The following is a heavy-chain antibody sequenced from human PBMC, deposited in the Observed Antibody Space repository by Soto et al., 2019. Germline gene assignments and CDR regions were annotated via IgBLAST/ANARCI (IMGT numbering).Heavy chain of an antibody. CDR2: INPSGGRT. D-gene: IGHD3-22*01. Sequence: ASVKVSCKAPGNSFTTYYMHWVRQAPGQGLEWMGIINPSGGRTTYAQKFQGRVTMTRDTSTSTFHMELSSLTSEDTAVYYCAGLYHYDSSGYYDYWGQATLVTLSS. V-gene: IGHV1-46*01. CDR3: AGLYHYDSSGYYDY. CDR1: GNSFTTYY. J-gene: IGHJ4*02.